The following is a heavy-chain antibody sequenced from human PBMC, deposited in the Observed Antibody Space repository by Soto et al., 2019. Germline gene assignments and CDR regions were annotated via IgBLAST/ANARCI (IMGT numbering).Heavy chain of an antibody. CDR1: GLSVWISV. V-gene: IGHV3-23*01. J-gene: IGHJ4*02. CDR3: AKDPEVWQLAHPFDY. Sequence: PGGSLRHRYAASGLSVWISVMALARKAKGKGLEWVSAISGSGGSTYYADSVKGRFTISRDNSKNTLYLQMNSLRAEDTAVYYCAKDPEVWQLAHPFDYWGQGTLVTVSS. CDR2: ISGSGGST. D-gene: IGHD6-6*01.